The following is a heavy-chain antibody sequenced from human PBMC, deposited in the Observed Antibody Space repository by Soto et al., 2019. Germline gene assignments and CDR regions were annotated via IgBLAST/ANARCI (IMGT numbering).Heavy chain of an antibody. D-gene: IGHD6-6*01. CDR1: GYTFTSYG. V-gene: IGHV1-18*04. CDR2: ISAYNGNT. CDR3: AXVGEVYSSSSSSYWFDP. J-gene: IGHJ5*02. Sequence: ASVKVSCKASGYTFTSYGISWVRQAPGQGLEWMGWISAYNGNTNYAQKLQGRVTMTTDTSTSTAYMELRSLRSDDTAVYYCAXVGEVYSSSSSSYWFDPWGQGTLVTVSS.